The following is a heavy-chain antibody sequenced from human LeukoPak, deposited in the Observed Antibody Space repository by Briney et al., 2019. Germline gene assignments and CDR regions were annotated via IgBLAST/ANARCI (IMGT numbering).Heavy chain of an antibody. CDR2: IYHSGST. CDR3: ARWLQDFHY. V-gene: IGHV4-38-2*02. D-gene: IGHD5-24*01. J-gene: IGHJ4*02. CDR1: GYSISSGYY. Sequence: PSETLSLTCTVSGYSISSGYYWGWIRQPPGKGLEWIGSIYHSGSTYYNPSLKSRVTISVDTSKNQFSLKLSSVTAADTAVYYCARWLQDFHYWGQGTLVTVSS.